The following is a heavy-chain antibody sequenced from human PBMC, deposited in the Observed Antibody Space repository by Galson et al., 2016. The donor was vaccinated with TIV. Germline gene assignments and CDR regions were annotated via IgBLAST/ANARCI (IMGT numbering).Heavy chain of an antibody. J-gene: IGHJ3*02. Sequence: QSGAEVKMPGESLRISCKASGYTLTRYYIHWVRQAPGQGLEWMGAMNPSGGGTNHAQNFQGRVTLTRDTSTTTVYMELSTLRSEDTAVYYCASGNASRWTFDIWGQGTMVTVSS. V-gene: IGHV1-46*01. D-gene: IGHD6-13*01. CDR1: GYTLTRYY. CDR2: MNPSGGGT. CDR3: ASGNASRWTFDI.